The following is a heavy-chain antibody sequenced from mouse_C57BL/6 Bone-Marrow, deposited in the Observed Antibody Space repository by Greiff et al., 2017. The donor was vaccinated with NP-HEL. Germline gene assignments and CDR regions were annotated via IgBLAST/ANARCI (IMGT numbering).Heavy chain of an antibody. D-gene: IGHD2-5*01. CDR2: ISNLAYSI. Sequence: EVHLVESGGGLVQPGGSLKLSCAASGFTFSDYGMAWVRQAPRKGPEWVAFISNLAYSIYYADTVTGRFTISRENAKNTLYLEMSSLRSEDTAMYYCARRRYYSNYNWYFDVWGTGTTVTVSS. CDR1: GFTFSDYG. CDR3: ARRRYYSNYNWYFDV. V-gene: IGHV5-15*04. J-gene: IGHJ1*03.